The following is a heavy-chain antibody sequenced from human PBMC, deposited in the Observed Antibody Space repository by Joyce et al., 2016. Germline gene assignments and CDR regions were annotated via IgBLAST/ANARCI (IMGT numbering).Heavy chain of an antibody. J-gene: IGHJ4*02. CDR1: GFTFSRHW. Sequence: VQLEQSGGALVQPGESQRLSCVGSGFTFSRHWMSWVRQASGKGREWVARINENGGGKYYLDSVKGRFTISRDNSKNSQYLHMNSLRAEDTAIYFCAKALYGDYEFDHWGQGSLITVSS. V-gene: IGHV3-7*01. CDR2: INENGGGK. CDR3: AKALYGDYEFDH. D-gene: IGHD4-17*01.